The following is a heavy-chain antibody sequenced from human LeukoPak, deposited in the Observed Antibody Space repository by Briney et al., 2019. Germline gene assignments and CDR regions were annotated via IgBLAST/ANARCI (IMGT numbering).Heavy chain of an antibody. J-gene: IGHJ4*02. V-gene: IGHV3-30*02. CDR2: IRYDGSNK. D-gene: IGHD1-26*01. CDR3: SKDLSPMVGSKIFDY. CDR1: GFTFSTYG. Sequence: PGGSLRLSCAASGFTFSTYGMHWVRQAPGKGLEWVAFIRYDGSNKYYADSVKGRFTISRDNSKNTLYLQMNSLRAEDTAVYSCSKDLSPMVGSKIFDYWGQGTPVTVSS.